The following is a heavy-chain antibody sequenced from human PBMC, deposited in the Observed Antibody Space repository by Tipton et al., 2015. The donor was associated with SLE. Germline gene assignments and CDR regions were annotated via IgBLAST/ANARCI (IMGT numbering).Heavy chain of an antibody. CDR2: IYHSGST. Sequence: TLSLTCTVSGDSISSYHWSWIRQSPGKGLEWIGHIYHSGSTNYNPSLKSRVTISVDTSKNQFSLRVSSVTAADTAVYYCAKASLGGIWYFDLWGRGTLVTVSS. CDR1: GDSISSYH. CDR3: AKASLGGIWYFDL. V-gene: IGHV4-59*08. J-gene: IGHJ2*01.